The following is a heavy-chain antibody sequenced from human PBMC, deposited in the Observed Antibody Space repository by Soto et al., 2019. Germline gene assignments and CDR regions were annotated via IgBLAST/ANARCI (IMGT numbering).Heavy chain of an antibody. V-gene: IGHV3-30*03. CDR1: GFTFSSYG. Sequence: GGSLRLSCAASGFTFSSYGMHWVRQAPGKGLEWVAVISYDGSNKYYADSVKGRFTISRDNSKNTLYLQMNSLRAEDTAVYYCARRGGWYDAGNWFDPWGQGTLVTVSS. D-gene: IGHD6-19*01. CDR3: ARRGGWYDAGNWFDP. CDR2: ISYDGSNK. J-gene: IGHJ5*02.